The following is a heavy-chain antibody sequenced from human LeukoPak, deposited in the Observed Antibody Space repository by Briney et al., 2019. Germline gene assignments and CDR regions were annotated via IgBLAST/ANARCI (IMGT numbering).Heavy chain of an antibody. D-gene: IGHD5-12*01. Sequence: ASVTVSCKASGYTFTGYYMHWVRQAPGQGLEWMGWINPNSGGTNYAQKFQGRVTMTRDTSISTAYMELSRLRSDDTAVYYCARVGSRYSGYDAFDYWGQGTLVTVSS. CDR3: ARVGSRYSGYDAFDY. J-gene: IGHJ4*02. CDR1: GYTFTGYY. V-gene: IGHV1-2*02. CDR2: INPNSGGT.